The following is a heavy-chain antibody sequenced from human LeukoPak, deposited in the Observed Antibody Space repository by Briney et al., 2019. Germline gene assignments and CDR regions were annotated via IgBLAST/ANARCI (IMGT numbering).Heavy chain of an antibody. Sequence: PSETLSLTCTVSGGSISSYYWSWIRQPPGKGLEWIGYIYYSGSTNYNPSLKSRVTISVDTSKNQFSLKLSSVTAADAAVYYCARDHYESAFDIWGQGTMVTVSS. J-gene: IGHJ3*02. D-gene: IGHD4-17*01. CDR3: ARDHYESAFDI. V-gene: IGHV4-59*01. CDR2: IYYSGST. CDR1: GGSISSYY.